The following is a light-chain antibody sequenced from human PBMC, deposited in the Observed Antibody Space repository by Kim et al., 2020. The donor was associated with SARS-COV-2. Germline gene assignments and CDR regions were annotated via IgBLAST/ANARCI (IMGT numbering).Light chain of an antibody. CDR1: NY. CDR3: QQSHSFPALS. Sequence: NYLSWFQQQPGKAPKLLISASSSLQDGVPSRFSGGGSGTQFTLTISSLQPEDFATYYCQQSHSFPALSFGGGTKVEIK. CDR2: ASS. V-gene: IGKV1-39*01. J-gene: IGKJ4*02.